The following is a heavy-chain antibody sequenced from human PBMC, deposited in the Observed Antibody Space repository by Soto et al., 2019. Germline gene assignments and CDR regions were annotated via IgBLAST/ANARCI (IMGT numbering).Heavy chain of an antibody. V-gene: IGHV1-3*05. CDR2: INAGNGNT. Sequence: QVQLVQSGAEEKKPGASVKVSCKASGYTFTSYAMHWVRQAPGQRLEWMGWINAGNGNTKYSQKFQGRVTITRETSASTAYMELSSLRSEDAVVYYCARAWVVVTAPDYWGQGTLVTVSS. D-gene: IGHD2-21*02. J-gene: IGHJ4*02. CDR3: ARAWVVVTAPDY. CDR1: GYTFTSYA.